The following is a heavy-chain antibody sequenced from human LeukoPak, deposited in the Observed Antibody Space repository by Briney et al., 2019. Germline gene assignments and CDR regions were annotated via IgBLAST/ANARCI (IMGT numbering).Heavy chain of an antibody. CDR3: AREDGPLDY. Sequence: SVKVSCKAPGDISSNFPFAWVRQAPGQGLEWMGRIIPMFGIVNHAQTFQDRVTFTADKSTSATYMELSSLRSEDTAVYFCAREDGPLDYWGQGTLITVSS. D-gene: IGHD5-24*01. V-gene: IGHV1-69*04. CDR2: IIPMFGIV. J-gene: IGHJ4*02. CDR1: GDISSNFP.